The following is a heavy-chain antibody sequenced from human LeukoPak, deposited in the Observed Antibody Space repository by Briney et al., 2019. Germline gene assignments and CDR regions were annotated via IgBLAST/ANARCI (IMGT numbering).Heavy chain of an antibody. Sequence: SETLSLTFAVSGGSISSTSYYWAWIRPPPGKGLEWIGTIYYSGSTYHNPSLKSRVTMSVDTSRNQFSLKLSSVDAADTAVYYCAKAGVRYFDSSGLYAFDFWGQGTTVTVSS. CDR1: GGSISSTSYY. J-gene: IGHJ3*01. V-gene: IGHV4-39*01. CDR3: AKAGVRYFDSSGLYAFDF. D-gene: IGHD3-22*01. CDR2: IYYSGST.